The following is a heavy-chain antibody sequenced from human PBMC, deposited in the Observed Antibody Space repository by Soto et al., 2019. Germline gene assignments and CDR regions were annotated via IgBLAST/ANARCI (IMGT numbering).Heavy chain of an antibody. D-gene: IGHD4-17*01. CDR1: GVTFSSYA. CDR3: AELDGDRYYGMDV. J-gene: IGHJ6*02. CDR2: IIPIFGTA. V-gene: IGHV1-69*13. Sequence: SVRVSCKASGVTFSSYAISWVRQAPGQGLEWMGGIIPIFGTANYAQKFQGRVTITADESTSTAYMELSSLRSEDTAVYYCAELDGDRYYGMDVWGQGTTVTVSS.